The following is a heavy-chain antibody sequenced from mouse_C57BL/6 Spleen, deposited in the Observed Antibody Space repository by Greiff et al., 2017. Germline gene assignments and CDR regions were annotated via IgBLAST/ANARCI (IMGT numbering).Heavy chain of an antibody. D-gene: IGHD3-3*01. J-gene: IGHJ2*01. CDR1: GFTFSDYG. V-gene: IGHV5-17*01. Sequence: EVKVVESGGGLVKPGGSLKLSCAASGFTFSDYGMHWVRQAPEKGLEWVAYISSGSSTNYYADTVKGRVTISRDNAKNTLFLQMTSLRSEDTAMYYCARRRDGYYFDYWGQGTTLTVSS. CDR3: ARRRDGYYFDY. CDR2: ISSGSSTN.